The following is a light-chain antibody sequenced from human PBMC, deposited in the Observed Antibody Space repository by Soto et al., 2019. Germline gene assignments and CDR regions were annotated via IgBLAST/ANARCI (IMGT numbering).Light chain of an antibody. CDR1: SSDIGDYNY. J-gene: IGLJ2*01. Sequence: QSALTQPPSASGSPGQSVTISCTGTSSDIGDYNYVSWFQQQPGKAPKLMIYEVSKRPSGVPDRFSGSKSGNTASLTVSGLQAEDEADYYCSSYAGSNFVVFGGGTKVTVL. V-gene: IGLV2-8*01. CDR2: EVS. CDR3: SSYAGSNFVV.